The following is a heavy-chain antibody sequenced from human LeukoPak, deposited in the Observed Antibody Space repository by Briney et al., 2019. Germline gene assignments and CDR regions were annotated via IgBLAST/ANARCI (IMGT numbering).Heavy chain of an antibody. D-gene: IGHD6-13*01. Sequence: SETLSLTCTVSGGSISSSSYYWGWIRQPPGKGLEWIGSIYYSGSTYYNPSLKSRVTISVDTSKNQFSLKLSSVTAADTAVYCCGALTGAAAGTWGPGYFDYWGQGTLVTVSS. CDR2: IYYSGST. CDR3: GALTGAAAGTWGPGYFDY. V-gene: IGHV4-39*01. CDR1: GGSISSSSYY. J-gene: IGHJ4*02.